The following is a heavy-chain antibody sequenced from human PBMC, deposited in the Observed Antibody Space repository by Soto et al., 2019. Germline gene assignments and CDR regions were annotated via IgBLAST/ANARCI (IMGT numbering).Heavy chain of an antibody. J-gene: IGHJ4*02. CDR3: ARTYSSSWSPFDY. CDR1: GGSFSGYY. V-gene: IGHV4-34*01. D-gene: IGHD6-13*01. CDR2: INHSGGT. Sequence: QVQLQQWGAGLLKPSETLSLTCAVYGGSFSGYYWSWIRQPPGKGLEWIGEINHSGGTNYNPSLKRRVTISVDTSKNQFSLKLSSVTAADTAVYYCARTYSSSWSPFDYWGQGTLVTVSS.